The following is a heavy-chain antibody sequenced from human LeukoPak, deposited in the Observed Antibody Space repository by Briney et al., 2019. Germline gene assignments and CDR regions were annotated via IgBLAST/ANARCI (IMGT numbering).Heavy chain of an antibody. V-gene: IGHV3-30*18. J-gene: IGHJ4*02. CDR1: GFTFSSYG. Sequence: GGSLRLSCAASGFTFSSYGMHWVRQAPGKGLEWVAVISYDGSNEYYVDSVKGRFTISRDNSKNTLYLQMNGLRAEDTAVYYCAKGTTFDYWGQGTLVTVSS. CDR3: AKGTTFDY. D-gene: IGHD1-1*01. CDR2: ISYDGSNE.